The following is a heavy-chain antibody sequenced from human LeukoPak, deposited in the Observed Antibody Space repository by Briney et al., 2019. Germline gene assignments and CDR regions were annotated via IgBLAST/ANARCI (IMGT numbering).Heavy chain of an antibody. V-gene: IGHV1-69*05. D-gene: IGHD1-1*01. J-gene: IGHJ6*03. CDR3: ARVKGTTGGYYYYYMDV. CDR1: GGTFSSYA. Sequence: SVKVSCKASGGTFSSYAINWVRQAPGQGLEWMGVIIPIFGTANYAQKFLGRVTITTDESTSTAYMELSSLRSEDTAVYYCARVKGTTGGYYYYYMDVWGKGTTVTVYS. CDR2: IIPIFGTA.